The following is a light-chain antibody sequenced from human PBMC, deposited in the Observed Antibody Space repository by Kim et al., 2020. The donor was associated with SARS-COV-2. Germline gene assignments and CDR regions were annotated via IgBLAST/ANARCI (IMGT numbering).Light chain of an antibody. Sequence: VNITFSRKSSNNGSDYDYGYRQQPGTAPEHLIYRNKQRPSGVPDRFSGSRSGTSASLAISGLRSEDEADYYCAAWDDSLSGYVFGTGTKVTVL. J-gene: IGLJ1*01. V-gene: IGLV1-47*01. CDR2: RNK. CDR3: AAWDDSLSGYV. CDR1: SSNNGSDY.